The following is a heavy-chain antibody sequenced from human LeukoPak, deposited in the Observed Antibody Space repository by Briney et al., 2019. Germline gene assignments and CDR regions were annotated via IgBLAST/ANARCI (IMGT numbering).Heavy chain of an antibody. J-gene: IGHJ4*02. CDR3: AREDQPRGTFDY. CDR2: IKEDGSEK. V-gene: IGHV3-7*05. Sequence: GGSLRLSCAASRFTFSYYWMAWVRQAPGKGLEWVANIKEDGSEKYYVDSVKGRFTISRDNAKNSLYLQMNSLRAEDTALYYCAREDQPRGTFDYWGQGILVTVSS. CDR1: RFTFSYYW. D-gene: IGHD2-15*01.